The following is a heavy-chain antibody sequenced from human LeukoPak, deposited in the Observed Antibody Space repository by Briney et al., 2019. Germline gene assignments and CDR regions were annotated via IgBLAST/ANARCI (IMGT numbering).Heavy chain of an antibody. J-gene: IGHJ5*02. CDR2: IKQDGSEK. Sequence: HPGGSLRLSCAASGFTFSSYWMSWVRQAPGKGLEWVANIKQDGSEKYYVDSVKGRFTISRDNAKNSLYLQMNSLRAEDTAVYYCARVLSGSWDWFDPWGQGTLVTVSS. CDR3: ARVLSGSWDWFDP. V-gene: IGHV3-7*01. CDR1: GFTFSSYW. D-gene: IGHD3-22*01.